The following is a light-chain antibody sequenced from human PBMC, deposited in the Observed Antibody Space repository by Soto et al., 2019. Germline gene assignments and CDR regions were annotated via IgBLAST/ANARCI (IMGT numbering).Light chain of an antibody. J-gene: IGKJ3*01. CDR2: AAS. CDR3: QHNNSTPVFT. CDR1: QSISSY. V-gene: IGKV1-39*01. Sequence: DIQMTQSPSSLSASVGDRVTITCRAGQSISSYVNWYQQKPGKAPKLLIYAASSLQSGVPSRFSGSASGTDFTLPSSSLQPESFATYYRQHNNSTPVFTFGPGTKVEI.